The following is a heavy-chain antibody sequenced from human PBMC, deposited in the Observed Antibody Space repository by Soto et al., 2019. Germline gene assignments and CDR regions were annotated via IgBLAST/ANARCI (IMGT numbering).Heavy chain of an antibody. Sequence: EVQVVESGGDLVEPGGSLRLSCVTSGFMFSSAWMSWVRQAPGKGLEWVARIKSTKDGGARDYAAPVNGRFSISRDDSKSTVSLQMNSLRVEDTALYYCVEGLNDFWGQRTLVTVSS. CDR3: VEGLNDF. V-gene: IGHV3-15*01. CDR2: IKSTKDGGAR. D-gene: IGHD3-16*01. CDR1: GFMFSSAW. J-gene: IGHJ4*02.